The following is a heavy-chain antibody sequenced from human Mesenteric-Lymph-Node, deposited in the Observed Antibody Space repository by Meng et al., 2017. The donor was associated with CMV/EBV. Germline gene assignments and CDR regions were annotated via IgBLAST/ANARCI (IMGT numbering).Heavy chain of an antibody. CDR2: INHSGST. V-gene: IGHV4-34*01. D-gene: IGHD6-6*01. CDR1: GGSFRDYF. Sequence: SETLSLTCAVYGGSFRDYFCSWIRQPPGKGLEGIGEINHSGSTNYNPSLKSRVTITIDTSKNQFSLQLNSVTAADTAVYYCARGLYPGSSSVAGYWGQGTLVTVSS. J-gene: IGHJ4*02. CDR3: ARGLYPGSSSVAGY.